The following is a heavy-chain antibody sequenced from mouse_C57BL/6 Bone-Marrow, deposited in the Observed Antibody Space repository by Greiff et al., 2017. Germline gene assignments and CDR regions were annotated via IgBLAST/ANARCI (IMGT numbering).Heavy chain of an antibody. CDR1: GYSFTDYN. CDR3: ARGYDYDYAMDY. Sequence: EVQLQESGPELVTPGASVKISCKASGYSFTDYNMNWVKQSNGKSLEWNGVINPNYGTTSYNQKFKGKATLTVDQSSSTAYMQFNSLTSEDSAVYYCARGYDYDYAMDYWGQGTSVTVSS. CDR2: INPNYGTT. J-gene: IGHJ4*01. D-gene: IGHD2-4*01. V-gene: IGHV1-39*01.